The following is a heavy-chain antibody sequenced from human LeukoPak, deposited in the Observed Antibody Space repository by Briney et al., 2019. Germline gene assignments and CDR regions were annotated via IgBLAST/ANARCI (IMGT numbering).Heavy chain of an antibody. CDR3: ARALPSIRYFDWLPYPPDY. V-gene: IGHV1-2*02. CDR2: INPNSGGT. Sequence: AAVKVSCKASGYTFTGYYMHWVRQAPGQWLEWMGWINPNSGGTNYAQKFQGRVTMTRDTSISTAYMELSRLRSDDTAVYYCARALPSIRYFDWLPYPPDYWGQGTLVTVSS. D-gene: IGHD3-9*01. J-gene: IGHJ4*01. CDR1: GYTFTGYY.